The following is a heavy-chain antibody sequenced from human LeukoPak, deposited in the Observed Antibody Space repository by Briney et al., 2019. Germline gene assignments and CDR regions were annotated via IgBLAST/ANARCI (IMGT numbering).Heavy chain of an antibody. D-gene: IGHD6-25*01. CDR1: GGSFSGYY. CDR2: INHSGST. J-gene: IGHJ3*02. V-gene: IGHV4-34*01. Sequence: PSETLSLTCAVYGGSFSGYYWSWIRQPPGEGLEWIGEINHSGSTNYNPSLKSRVTISVDTSKNQFSLKLSSVTAADTAVYYCARGDERDAFDIWGQGTMVTVSS. CDR3: ARGDERDAFDI.